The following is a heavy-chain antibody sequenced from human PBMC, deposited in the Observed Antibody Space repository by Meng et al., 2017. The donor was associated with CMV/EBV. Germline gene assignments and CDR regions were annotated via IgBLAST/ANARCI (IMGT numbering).Heavy chain of an antibody. CDR3: AREEAYYYGMDV. CDR1: GYTFTGYY. Sequence: ASVKVSCKASGYTFTGYYMHWVRQAPGQGLEWMGWINPNSGGTNYAQKFQGRVMTRDTSISTAYMELSRLRSDDTAVYYCAREEAYYYGMDVWGQGTTVTVSS. CDR2: INPNSGGT. J-gene: IGHJ6*02. V-gene: IGHV1-2*02.